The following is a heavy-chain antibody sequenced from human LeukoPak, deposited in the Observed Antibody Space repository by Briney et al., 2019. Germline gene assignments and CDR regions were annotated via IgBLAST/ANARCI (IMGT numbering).Heavy chain of an antibody. Sequence: PGGSLRRSCAASGFTFSSYGMHWVRQAPGKGLEWVAVISYDGSNKYYADSVKGRFTISRDNSKNTLYLQMNSLRGEDTAVYYSASSLAGKRHFDYWGQGTLVTVSS. V-gene: IGHV3-30*03. CDR2: ISYDGSNK. CDR3: ASSLAGKRHFDY. J-gene: IGHJ4*02. CDR1: GFTFSSYG. D-gene: IGHD6-19*01.